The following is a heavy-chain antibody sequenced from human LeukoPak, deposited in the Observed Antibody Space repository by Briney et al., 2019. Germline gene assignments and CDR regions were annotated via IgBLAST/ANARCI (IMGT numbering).Heavy chain of an antibody. Sequence: GGSLRLSCAASGFTFSTYGMNWVRQAPGKGLEWVSGIGPSGDKTYYADSVKGRFTISRENSKNMVYLQMNSLRAEDTAVYYCAGRGYYYGSGSLYYYYQMDVWGKGTTVTISS. V-gene: IGHV3-23*01. J-gene: IGHJ6*03. CDR2: IGPSGDKT. CDR1: GFTFSTYG. D-gene: IGHD3-10*01. CDR3: AGRGYYYGSGSLYYYYQMDV.